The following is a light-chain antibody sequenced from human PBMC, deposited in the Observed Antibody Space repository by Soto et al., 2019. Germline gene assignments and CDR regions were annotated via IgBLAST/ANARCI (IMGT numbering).Light chain of an antibody. CDR1: QSISSY. Sequence: DIQMTQSPSSLSASVGDRVTITCRASQSISSYLNWYQQKPGKAPKLLIYAASSLQSGVPSRFSGSGSGTDFTLTISSLQPEDFATYYCQQSLGTFGQGTKVELK. J-gene: IGKJ1*01. CDR2: AAS. V-gene: IGKV1-39*01. CDR3: QQSLGT.